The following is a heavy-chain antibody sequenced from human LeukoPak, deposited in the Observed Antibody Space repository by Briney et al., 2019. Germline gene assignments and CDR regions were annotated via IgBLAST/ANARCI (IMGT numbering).Heavy chain of an antibody. CDR2: XXXXNGNT. CDR1: GYTFTSYG. V-gene: IGHV1-18*01. J-gene: IGHJ6*02. Sequence: GASVKVSCTASGYTFTSYGISWVRQAXXXXXXXXXXXXXXNGNTNYAQKLQGRVTMTTDTSTSTAYMELRSLRSDDTAVYYCARDPTTVTGFYYYYYGMDVWGQGTTVTVSS. CDR3: ARDPTTVTGFYYYYYGMDV. D-gene: IGHD4-17*01.